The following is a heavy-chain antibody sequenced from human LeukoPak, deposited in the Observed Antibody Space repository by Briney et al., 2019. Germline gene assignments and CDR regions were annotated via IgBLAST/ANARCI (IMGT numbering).Heavy chain of an antibody. CDR2: ISSSSYI. J-gene: IGHJ4*02. CDR3: ARDLYIVVVPAASPHDY. D-gene: IGHD2-2*01. V-gene: IGHV3-21*01. CDR1: GFTFSSYS. Sequence: GGSLRLSCAASGFTFSSYSMNWVRQAPGKGLEWVSSISSSSYIYYADSVKGRFTISRDNAKNSLYLQMNSLRAEDTAVYYCARDLYIVVVPAASPHDYWGQGTLVTVSS.